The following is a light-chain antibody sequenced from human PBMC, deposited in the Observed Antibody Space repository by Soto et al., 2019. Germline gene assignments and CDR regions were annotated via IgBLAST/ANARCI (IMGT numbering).Light chain of an antibody. Sequence: DIQMTQSPSTLSASVGDRVTITCRASQSISSWLAWYQQKPGKAPKLLIYDASSLESGVPSRFSGSGSGTEVTLTISSLQPDDFATYYFQQYNSYSPGHTFGGGTKVEIK. CDR2: DAS. J-gene: IGKJ4*01. V-gene: IGKV1-5*01. CDR3: QQYNSYSPGHT. CDR1: QSISSW.